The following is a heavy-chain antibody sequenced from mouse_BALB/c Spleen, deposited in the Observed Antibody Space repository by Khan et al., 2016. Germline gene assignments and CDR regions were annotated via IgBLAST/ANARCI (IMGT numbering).Heavy chain of an antibody. CDR2: IYPGDGDT. J-gene: IGHJ3*01. D-gene: IGHD2-14*01. CDR3: ARGTPFAN. CDR1: GFAFSSYW. Sequence: VQLQESGAELVRPGSSVKISCKASGFAFSSYWMNWVKQRPGQGLEWIGQIYPGDGDTNYNGKFKGKATLTAAKSSSTAYKQLSSLTSADSAVYFCARGTPFANWGQGTLVTVSA. V-gene: IGHV1-80*01.